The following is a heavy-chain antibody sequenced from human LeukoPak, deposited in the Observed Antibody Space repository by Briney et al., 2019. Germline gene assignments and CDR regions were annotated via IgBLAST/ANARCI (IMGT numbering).Heavy chain of an antibody. D-gene: IGHD4-11*01. Sequence: GGSLRLSCAASGFTFSSYAMSWVRQAPGKGLEWVSAISGSGGSTYYADSVKGRFTISRDNSKNTLYLQMNSLRAEDTAIYYCAKCPDYSNVQLFDYWGQGTLVTVSS. V-gene: IGHV3-23*01. J-gene: IGHJ4*02. CDR1: GFTFSSYA. CDR2: ISGSGGST. CDR3: AKCPDYSNVQLFDY.